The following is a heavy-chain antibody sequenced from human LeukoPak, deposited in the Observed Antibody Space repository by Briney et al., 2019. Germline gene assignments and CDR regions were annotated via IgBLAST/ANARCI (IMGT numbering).Heavy chain of an antibody. V-gene: IGHV3-23*01. Sequence: GGSLRLSCAASGFTFSSYGMSWVRQAPGKGPEWVSGISGSGGNSYYADSVRGRFTISRDNSKNTLYLQMNSLRADDTAVYYCARALSQELIRYSQDWGQGTLVSVSS. CDR3: ARALSQELIRYSQD. D-gene: IGHD1-1*01. J-gene: IGHJ1*01. CDR2: ISGSGGNS. CDR1: GFTFSSYG.